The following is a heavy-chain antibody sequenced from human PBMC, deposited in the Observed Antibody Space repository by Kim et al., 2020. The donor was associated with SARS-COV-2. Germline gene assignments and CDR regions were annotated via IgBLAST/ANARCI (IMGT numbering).Heavy chain of an antibody. CDR2: ISYDGSNK. V-gene: IGHV3-30*18. CDR1: GFTFSSYG. Sequence: GGSLRLSCAASGFTFSSYGMHWVRQAPGKGLEWVAVISYDGSNKYYADSVKGRFTISRDNSKNTLYLQMNSLRAEDTAVYYCAKDGPTYYGSGSLGGFDYWGQGTLVTVSS. D-gene: IGHD3-10*01. J-gene: IGHJ4*02. CDR3: AKDGPTYYGSGSLGGFDY.